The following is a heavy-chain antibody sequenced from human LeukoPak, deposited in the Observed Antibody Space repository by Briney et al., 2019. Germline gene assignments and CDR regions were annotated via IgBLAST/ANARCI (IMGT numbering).Heavy chain of an antibody. CDR1: GESITSDNW. V-gene: IGHV4-4*02. CDR2: IHHSAGT. D-gene: IGHD5-18*01. J-gene: IGHJ4*02. Sequence: SETLSLTCALSGESITSDNWWSWVRQPPGKGLEWIGEIHHSAGTNYNPSLRSRVTMSIDKSQDQFYLHLQSVTAADTAMYFCAREIGGYTYGYVPREVSYYFDYWGQGTLVIVSS. CDR3: AREIGGYTYGYVPREVSYYFDY.